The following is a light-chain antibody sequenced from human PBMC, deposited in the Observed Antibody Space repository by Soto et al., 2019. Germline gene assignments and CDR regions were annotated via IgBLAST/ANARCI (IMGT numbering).Light chain of an antibody. CDR1: ESLLHSNGHNY. CDR2: MGS. V-gene: IGKV2-28*01. Sequence: DIVVTQSPLSLPVTPGEPASISCRSSESLLHSNGHNYLNWYVKKPGQSPQLLIYMGSNRASGVPDRFSGSGSGTDFTLKLSRVEAEDVGVYYCMQDLQTPFAFGPGTKVDIK. CDR3: MQDLQTPFA. J-gene: IGKJ3*01.